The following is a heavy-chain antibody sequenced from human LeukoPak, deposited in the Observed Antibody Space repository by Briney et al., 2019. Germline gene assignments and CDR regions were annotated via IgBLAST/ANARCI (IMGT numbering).Heavy chain of an antibody. CDR2: ISDSGGST. CDR1: GFTFSGYA. D-gene: IGHD3-22*01. J-gene: IGHJ4*02. CDR3: ASQKEKFYDSSGNY. Sequence: PGGSLRLSCAASGFTFSGYAMSWVRRAPGKGLKWVSAISDSGGSTYYADSVKGRFTISRGNSRNTLYLQMNNLRAEDTAIYYCASQKEKFYDSSGNYWSQGTLVTVSS. V-gene: IGHV3-23*01.